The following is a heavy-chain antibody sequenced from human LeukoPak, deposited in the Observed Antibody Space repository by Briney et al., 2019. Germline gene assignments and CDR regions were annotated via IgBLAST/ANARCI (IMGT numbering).Heavy chain of an antibody. CDR3: ARGYCSSTTCFAADY. CDR2: INLDSGGT. D-gene: IGHD2-2*01. CDR1: GYTFIGYY. Sequence: GASVKVSCKASGYTFIGYYMHWVRQAPGQGLEWMGWINLDSGGTNYAQKFQGRVTMTRDTSINTAYMELSRLRSDDTAVYYCARGYCSSTTCFAADYWGQGTLLTVSS. V-gene: IGHV1-2*02. J-gene: IGHJ4*02.